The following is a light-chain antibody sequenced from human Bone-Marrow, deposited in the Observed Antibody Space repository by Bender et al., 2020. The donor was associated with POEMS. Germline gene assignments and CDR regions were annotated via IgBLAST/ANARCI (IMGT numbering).Light chain of an antibody. CDR1: RSDLGGDYD. Sequence: QSVLTQPPSVSGAPGQRVTISCTGSRSDLGGDYDVNWYQHLPGTAPKLLIYGNNNRPSGVPDRFSGSKSGTSASLAISGLQSEDEADYYCAAWDDSLNGWVFGGGTNLTVL. J-gene: IGLJ3*02. V-gene: IGLV1-50*01. CDR3: AAWDDSLNGWV. CDR2: GNN.